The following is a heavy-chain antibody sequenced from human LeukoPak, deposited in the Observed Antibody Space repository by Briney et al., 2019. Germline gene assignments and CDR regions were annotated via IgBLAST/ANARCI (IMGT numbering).Heavy chain of an antibody. V-gene: IGHV3-48*04. CDR1: GFTFSSYC. Sequence: GGSLRLSCAASGFTFSSYCMNWVRHAPGKGLEWVSDISSSGSTIYYADSVKGRFTISRDNAKNSLYVQMNSLRAEDTAVYYCAELGITMIGGVWGKGTTVTISS. CDR3: AELGITMIGGV. J-gene: IGHJ6*04. D-gene: IGHD3-10*02. CDR2: ISSSGSTI.